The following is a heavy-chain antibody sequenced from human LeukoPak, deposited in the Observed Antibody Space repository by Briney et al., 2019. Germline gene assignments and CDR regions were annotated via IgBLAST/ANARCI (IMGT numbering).Heavy chain of an antibody. CDR3: AKSTHSSGYGDSFDI. J-gene: IGHJ3*02. CDR1: GFTFSSYE. D-gene: IGHD3-22*01. V-gene: IGHV3-48*03. CDR2: ISSSGRTI. Sequence: PGGSLRLSCAASGFTFSSYEMNWVRQAPGKGLEWVSYISSSGRTIYYADSVKGRFTISRDNSKNTLYLQMNSLRAEDTAVYYCAKSTHSSGYGDSFDIWGQGTMVTVSS.